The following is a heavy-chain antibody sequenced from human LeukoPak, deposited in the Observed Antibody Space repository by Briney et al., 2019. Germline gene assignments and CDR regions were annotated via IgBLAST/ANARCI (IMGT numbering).Heavy chain of an antibody. CDR2: ISGSDDGT. CDR1: GFTFSSCG. CDR3: AKAASSSWPSYYYGMDV. D-gene: IGHD6-13*01. V-gene: IGHV3-23*01. J-gene: IGHJ6*02. Sequence: GGSLRLSCAASGFTFSSCGMTWVRQAPGKGLEWVSSISGSDDGTYYADSVKGRFTISKDNSKNTVYLQMSSLRVDDTAVYYCAKAASSSWPSYYYGMDVWGQGTTVTVSS.